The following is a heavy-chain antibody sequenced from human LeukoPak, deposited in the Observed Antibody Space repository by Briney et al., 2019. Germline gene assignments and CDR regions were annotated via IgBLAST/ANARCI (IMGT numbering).Heavy chain of an antibody. CDR3: ARSGYYDSGNWIDP. Sequence: SVKVSCKASGGTFSSYAISWVRQAPGQGLEWMGGIIPIFGTANYAQKFQGRVTITTDESTSTAYMELSSLRSDDTAVYYCARSGYYDSGNWIDPWGQGTLVTVSS. CDR2: IIPIFGTA. J-gene: IGHJ5*02. V-gene: IGHV1-69*05. D-gene: IGHD3-10*01. CDR1: GGTFSSYA.